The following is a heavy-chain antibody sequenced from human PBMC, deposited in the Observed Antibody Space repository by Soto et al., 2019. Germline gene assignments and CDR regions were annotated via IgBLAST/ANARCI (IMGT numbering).Heavy chain of an antibody. CDR2: ISSSSSYI. CDR3: AREMAGRSFDWSSTDY. D-gene: IGHD3-9*01. Sequence: GGSLRRPCPSDGFTFSSYSMNWVRPAPGKGLEWVSSISSSSSYIYYADSVKGRFTISRDNAKNSLYLQMNSLRAEDTAVYYCAREMAGRSFDWSSTDYWGQGNLVTVS. CDR1: GFTFSSYS. J-gene: IGHJ4*02. V-gene: IGHV3-21*01.